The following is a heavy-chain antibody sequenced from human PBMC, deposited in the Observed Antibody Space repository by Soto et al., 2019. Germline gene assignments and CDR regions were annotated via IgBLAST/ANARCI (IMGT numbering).Heavy chain of an antibody. D-gene: IGHD1-7*01. CDR3: AKDRITGTTVFFDY. J-gene: IGHJ4*02. V-gene: IGHV3-30*18. CDR1: GFTFSSYG. CDR2: ISYDGSNK. Sequence: PGGSLRLSCAASGFTFSSYGMHWVRQAPGKGLEWVAVISYDGSNKYYADSVKGRFTISRDNSKNTLYLQMNSLRAEDTAVYYCAKDRITGTTVFFDYWGQGTLVTVSS.